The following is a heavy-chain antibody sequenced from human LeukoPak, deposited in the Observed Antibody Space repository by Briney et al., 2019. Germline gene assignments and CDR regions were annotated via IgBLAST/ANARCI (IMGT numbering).Heavy chain of an antibody. CDR3: ARDWVVVGGDYMDV. CDR1: GGSFSGYY. Sequence: SETLSLTCAVYGGSFSGYYWTWIRQPPGKGLEWIGEIIDTGSTKYNSSLKSRVTISVDTSKNQFSLSLDSVTAADTAVYYCARDWVVVGGDYMDVWGKGTTVTISS. CDR2: IIDTGST. V-gene: IGHV4-34*12. J-gene: IGHJ6*03. D-gene: IGHD2-15*01.